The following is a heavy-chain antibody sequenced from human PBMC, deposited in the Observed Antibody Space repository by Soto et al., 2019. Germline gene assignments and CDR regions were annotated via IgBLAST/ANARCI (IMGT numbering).Heavy chain of an antibody. Sequence: PSETLSLTCTVSGGSISSYYWSWIRQPPGKGLEWIGYIYYSGSTNYNPSLKSRVTISVDTSKNQFSLKLSSVTAADTAVYYCAREGGGLLWFGEIERWFDPWGQGTLVTVSS. D-gene: IGHD3-10*01. V-gene: IGHV4-59*01. J-gene: IGHJ5*02. CDR1: GGSISSYY. CDR3: AREGGGLLWFGEIERWFDP. CDR2: IYYSGST.